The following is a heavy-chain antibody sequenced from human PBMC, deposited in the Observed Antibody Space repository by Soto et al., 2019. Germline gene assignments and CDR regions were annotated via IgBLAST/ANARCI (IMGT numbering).Heavy chain of an antibody. CDR2: IYYSEST. Sequence: SETLSLTCTVSGAYISVYSWSWIRQPAGKGLELIGYIYYSESTNYNPSLKSRVAISVDTSKNQFSLNLSSVTAADTAVYYCARSTDSSGWRFDSWGQGTQVTVSS. CDR1: GAYISVYS. D-gene: IGHD6-19*01. V-gene: IGHV4-59*01. CDR3: ARSTDSSGWRFDS. J-gene: IGHJ4*02.